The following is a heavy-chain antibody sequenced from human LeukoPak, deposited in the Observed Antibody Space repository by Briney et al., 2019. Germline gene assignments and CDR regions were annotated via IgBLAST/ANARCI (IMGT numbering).Heavy chain of an antibody. CDR1: GGSISSGSYY. CDR2: IYTSGST. Sequence: SETLSLTCTVSGGSISSGSYYWSWIRQPAGMGLEWIGRIYTSGSTNYNPSLKSRVTISVDTSKNQFSLKLSSVTAADTAVYYCARDLYYYDSSGYYLWGFDIWGQGTMVTVSS. J-gene: IGHJ3*02. V-gene: IGHV4-61*02. D-gene: IGHD3-22*01. CDR3: ARDLYYYDSSGYYLWGFDI.